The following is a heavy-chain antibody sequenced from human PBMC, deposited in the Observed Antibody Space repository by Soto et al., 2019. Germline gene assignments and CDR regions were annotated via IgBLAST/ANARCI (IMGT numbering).Heavy chain of an antibody. CDR3: ARDYCSGGSCNDSRFDP. Sequence: ASVKVSCKASGYTFTGYYIQWVRQAPGQGLEWMGWINPNSGGTNFAQRFQGRVTMTRDTSINTVYMELSRLRSDDTAVYYCARDYCSGGSCNDSRFDPWGQGSLVTVSS. CDR1: GYTFTGYY. D-gene: IGHD2-15*01. V-gene: IGHV1-2*02. J-gene: IGHJ5*02. CDR2: INPNSGGT.